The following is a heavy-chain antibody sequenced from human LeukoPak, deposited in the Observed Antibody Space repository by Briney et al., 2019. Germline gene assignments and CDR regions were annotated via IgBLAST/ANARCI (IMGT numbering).Heavy chain of an antibody. J-gene: IGHJ4*02. CDR3: ARDQGRYCSSTSCFDS. CDR2: IIPIFGTA. Sequence: SVKVSCKASGGSFNSYAINWVRQAPGQGLEWMGGIIPIFGTANYAQKFQGRVTITADESTSTAYMELSSLRSEDTAVYYCARDQGRYCSSTSCFDSWGQGTLVTVSS. CDR1: GGSFNSYA. D-gene: IGHD2-2*01. V-gene: IGHV1-69*13.